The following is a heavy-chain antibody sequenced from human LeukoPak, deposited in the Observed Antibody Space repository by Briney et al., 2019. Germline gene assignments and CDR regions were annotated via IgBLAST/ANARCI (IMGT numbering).Heavy chain of an antibody. J-gene: IGHJ4*02. V-gene: IGHV3-53*01. Sequence: GRSLRLSRAASGLSVSAYYMSWVRQAPGKGLEWVSVIYSDGSGGSTYYADSVKGRFTISRDKSKNTLHLQMSSLRAEDTAVYYCASDRDSSTWSYYWGQGTLVTVSS. CDR1: GLSVSAYY. CDR2: IYSDGSGGST. CDR3: ASDRDSSTWSYY. D-gene: IGHD6-13*01.